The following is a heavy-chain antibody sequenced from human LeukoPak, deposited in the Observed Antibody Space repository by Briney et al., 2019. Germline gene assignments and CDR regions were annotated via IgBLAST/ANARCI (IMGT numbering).Heavy chain of an antibody. V-gene: IGHV3-74*01. CDR1: GFTFSSYW. J-gene: IGHJ4*02. D-gene: IGHD6-13*01. Sequence: PGGSLRLSYAASGFTFSSYWMHWVRQAPGKGLVWVSRINSDGSSTSYADSVKGRFTISRDNAKNTLYLQMNSLRAEDTAVYYCARSRYSSSWGFDYWGQGTLVTVSS. CDR2: INSDGSST. CDR3: ARSRYSSSWGFDY.